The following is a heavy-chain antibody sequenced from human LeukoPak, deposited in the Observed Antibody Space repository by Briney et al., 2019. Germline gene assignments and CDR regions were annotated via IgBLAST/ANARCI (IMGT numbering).Heavy chain of an antibody. Sequence: GRSLRLSCAASGFTFSSYAMHWVRQAPGKGLEWVAVISYDGSNKYYADSVKGRSTISRDNSKNTLYLQMNSLRAEDTAVYYCARDEAAYSGSPLDYWGQGTLVTVSS. CDR1: GFTFSSYA. D-gene: IGHD1-26*01. CDR2: ISYDGSNK. CDR3: ARDEAAYSGSPLDY. J-gene: IGHJ4*02. V-gene: IGHV3-30-3*01.